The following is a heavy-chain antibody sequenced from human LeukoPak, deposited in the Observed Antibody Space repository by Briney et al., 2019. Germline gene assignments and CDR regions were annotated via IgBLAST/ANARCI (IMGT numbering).Heavy chain of an antibody. CDR1: GGSISSYY. D-gene: IGHD5-18*01. CDR3: ARRMVDTARNWFDP. Sequence: SETLSLNCTVSGGSISSYYWSWIRQPPGKGLEWIGYIYTSGSTNYNPSLKSRVTISVNTSKKQFSLKLSSVTAADTAVYYCARRMVDTARNWFDPWGQGTLVTVSS. CDR2: IYTSGST. V-gene: IGHV4-4*09. J-gene: IGHJ5*02.